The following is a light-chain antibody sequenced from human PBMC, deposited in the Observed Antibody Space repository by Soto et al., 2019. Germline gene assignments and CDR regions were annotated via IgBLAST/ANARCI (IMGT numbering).Light chain of an antibody. J-gene: IGKJ4*01. CDR2: AAS. CDR3: QQSYSTPIT. CDR1: QSISSY. V-gene: IGKV1-39*01. Sequence: DIQMTQSPSTLSASVGDTVTVTCRASQSISSYLNWYQQKPGKAPKLLIYAASSLQSGVPSRFSGSGSGTDFTLTISSLQPEDFATYYCQQSYSTPITFGGGTKVDIK.